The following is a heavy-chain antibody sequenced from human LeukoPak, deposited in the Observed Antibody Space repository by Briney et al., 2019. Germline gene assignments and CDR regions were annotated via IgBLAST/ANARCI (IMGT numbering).Heavy chain of an antibody. Sequence: SGRSLRLSCAASGFTFSSYAMHWVRQAPGKGLEWVSVISYDGSNKYYADSVKGRFTISRDNSKNTLYLQMNSLRAEDTAVYYCARDRLRGEVATIPFYWGQGTLVTVSS. J-gene: IGHJ4*02. CDR3: ARDRLRGEVATIPFY. D-gene: IGHD5-12*01. V-gene: IGHV3-30-3*01. CDR1: GFTFSSYA. CDR2: ISYDGSNK.